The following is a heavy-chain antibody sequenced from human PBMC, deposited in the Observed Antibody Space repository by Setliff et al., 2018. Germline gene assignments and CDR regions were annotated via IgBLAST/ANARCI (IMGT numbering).Heavy chain of an antibody. CDR2: MNPNSGNT. J-gene: IGHJ6*02. CDR3: ARGLDYYYGMDV. V-gene: IGHV1-8*02. CDR1: GYTFTSYD. Sequence: ASVKVSCKASGYTFTSYDINWVRQATGQGLGWMGWMNPNSGNTGYAQKFQGRVTMTRNTSISTAYMELSSLRSEDTAVYYCARGLDYYYGMDVWGQGTTVTVSS.